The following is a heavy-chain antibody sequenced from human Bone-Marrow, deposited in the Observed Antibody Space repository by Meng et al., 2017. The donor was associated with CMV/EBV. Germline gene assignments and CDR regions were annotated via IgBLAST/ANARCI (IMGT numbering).Heavy chain of an antibody. Sequence: FSNAWMSWIRQAPGKGLEWVGRIKGKTDGGTTDYAAPVKGRFTISRDDSKNTLYLQMNSLKTEDTAVYYCTTDPDIVVVPAAMQGSLWGQGTLVTVSS. D-gene: IGHD2-2*01. V-gene: IGHV3-15*01. J-gene: IGHJ4*02. CDR3: TTDPDIVVVPAAMQGSL. CDR2: IKGKTDGGTT. CDR1: FSNAW.